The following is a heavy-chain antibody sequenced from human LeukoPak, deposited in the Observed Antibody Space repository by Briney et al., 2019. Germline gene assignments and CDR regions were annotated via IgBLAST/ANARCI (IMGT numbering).Heavy chain of an antibody. CDR1: GFTFSSYA. V-gene: IGHV3-30*18. Sequence: GGCLRLSCAASGFTFSSYAVHSVRQAPGKGLEWVTVISYDGGNKFCAASVRGRFTISRDNSKNTVYLQMNSRRAEDTAGYYCAKVHLTYQYDSSGYGFQDYWGQGTLVTVSS. CDR2: ISYDGGNK. J-gene: IGHJ4*02. CDR3: AKVHLTYQYDSSGYGFQDY. D-gene: IGHD3-22*01.